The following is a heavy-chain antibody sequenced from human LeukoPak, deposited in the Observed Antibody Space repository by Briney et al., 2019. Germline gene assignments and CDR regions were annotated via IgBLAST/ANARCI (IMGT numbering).Heavy chain of an antibody. V-gene: IGHV1-2*02. CDR2: INPNSGGT. CDR3: ARAPGYCSSTSCYMSRFDP. D-gene: IGHD2-2*02. J-gene: IGHJ5*02. CDR1: GYTFTGYY. Sequence: ASVKVSCKASGYTFTGYYMHWVRQAPGQGLEWMGWINPNSGGTNYAQKFQGRVTMTRDTSISTAYMELSRLRSDDTAVYYCARAPGYCSSTSCYMSRFDPWGQGTLVTVSS.